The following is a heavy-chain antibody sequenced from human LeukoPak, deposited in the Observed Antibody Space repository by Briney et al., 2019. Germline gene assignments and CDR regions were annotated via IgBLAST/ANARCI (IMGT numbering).Heavy chain of an antibody. CDR3: AAGGDDILTGYHPFYNWFDP. CDR1: GYTFTGYY. J-gene: IGHJ5*02. V-gene: IGHV1-2*02. D-gene: IGHD3-9*01. Sequence: ASVKVSRKASGYTFTGYYMHWVRQAPGQGLEWMGWINPNSGGTNYAQKFQGRVTMTRDTSISTAYMELSRLRSDDTAVYYCAAGGDDILTGYHPFYNWFDPWGQGTLVTVSS. CDR2: INPNSGGT.